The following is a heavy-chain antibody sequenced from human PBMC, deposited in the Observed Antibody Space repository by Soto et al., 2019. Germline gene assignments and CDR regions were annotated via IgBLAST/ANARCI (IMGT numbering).Heavy chain of an antibody. CDR3: AREYPSVLVPAAIPYYYYGMDV. CDR1: GGTFSSYA. V-gene: IGHV1-69*13. CDR2: IIPIFGTA. Sequence: SVKVSCKASGGTFSSYAISWVRQAPGQGLEWMGGIIPIFGTANYAQKFQGRVTITADESTSTAYMELSSLRSEDTAVYYCAREYPSVLVPAAIPYYYYGMDVWGQ. D-gene: IGHD2-2*01. J-gene: IGHJ6*02.